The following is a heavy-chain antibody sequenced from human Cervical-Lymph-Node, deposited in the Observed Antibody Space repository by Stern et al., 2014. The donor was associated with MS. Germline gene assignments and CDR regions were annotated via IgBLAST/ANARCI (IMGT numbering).Heavy chain of an antibody. CDR1: GFTFSSYA. CDR2: ISGSGGST. CDR3: AKGGIVVVPAAMNYYYGMDV. D-gene: IGHD2-2*01. Sequence: VQLVQSGGGLVQPGGSLRLSCAASGFTFSSYAMTWVRQAPGKGLEWVSAISGSGGSTYYADSVKGRFTISRDNSKNTLYLQMNSLRAEDTAVYYCAKGGIVVVPAAMNYYYGMDVWGQGTTVTVSS. J-gene: IGHJ6*02. V-gene: IGHV3-23*04.